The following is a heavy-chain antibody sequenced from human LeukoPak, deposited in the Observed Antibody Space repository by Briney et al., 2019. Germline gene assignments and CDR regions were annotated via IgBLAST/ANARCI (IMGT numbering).Heavy chain of an antibody. J-gene: IGHJ6*03. V-gene: IGHV3-53*05. CDR1: GFTVSSNY. Sequence: GGSLRLSCAASGFTVSSNYMSWVRQAPGKGLEWVSVIYSGGSTYYADSVKGRFTISRDNSKNTLYLQMNSLRAEDTAVYYCAKECLLGGHYYYYMDVWGKGTTVTVSS. CDR2: IYSGGST. D-gene: IGHD1-26*01. CDR3: AKECLLGGHYYYYMDV.